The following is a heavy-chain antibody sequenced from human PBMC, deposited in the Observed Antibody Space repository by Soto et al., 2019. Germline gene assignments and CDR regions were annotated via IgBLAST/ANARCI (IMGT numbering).Heavy chain of an antibody. CDR1: GGSFSSSDFY. D-gene: IGHD6-25*01. Sequence: QLQLQESGPGLVKPSETLSLTCPVSGGSFSSSDFYWGWLRQTPGKGLEFIGSMYYSGSTYYNPSLKSRLTISVDTSKNQFTLKLFSVTAADTAVSYCAVVDSTGNGIDPWGEGALVTVSS. V-gene: IGHV4-39*01. J-gene: IGHJ5*02. CDR3: AVVDSTGNGIDP. CDR2: MYYSGST.